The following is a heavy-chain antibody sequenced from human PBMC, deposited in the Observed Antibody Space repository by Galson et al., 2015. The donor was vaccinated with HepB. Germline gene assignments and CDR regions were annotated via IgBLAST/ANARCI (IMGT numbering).Heavy chain of an antibody. CDR2: ISAYNSNT. J-gene: IGHJ6*03. Sequence: SVKVSCKASGYTFTNYGISWVRQAPGQGLEWMGWISAYNSNTNYAQKFRGSVTVSTDTSTATAYMELTSLRSDDTAVYYCARVPSYYDSNYYMDVWGKGTTVTASS. D-gene: IGHD3-22*01. V-gene: IGHV1-18*01. CDR3: ARVPSYYDSNYYMDV. CDR1: GYTFTNYG.